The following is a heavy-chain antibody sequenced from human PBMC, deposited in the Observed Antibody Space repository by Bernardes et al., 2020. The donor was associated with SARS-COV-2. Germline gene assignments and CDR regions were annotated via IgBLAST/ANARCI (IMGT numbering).Heavy chain of an antibody. CDR3: ARSVAGKATGYYIGFLQY. V-gene: IGHV3-53*01. J-gene: IGHJ4*01. Sequence: ASLRLSCAVSGFPFYSNYITWVRQAPGKGLEWFSIIYIGGTTFYADSLKVRFTISRDSSTNTVYLQMDSLTADDTAVYYCARSVAGKATGYYIGFLQYWGQGTLVTVSS. D-gene: IGHD1-26*01. CDR2: IYIGGTT. CDR1: GFPFYSNY.